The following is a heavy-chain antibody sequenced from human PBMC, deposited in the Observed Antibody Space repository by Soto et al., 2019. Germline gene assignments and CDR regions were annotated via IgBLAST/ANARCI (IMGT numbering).Heavy chain of an antibody. D-gene: IGHD3-10*01. CDR1: GFTFSSYA. J-gene: IGHJ4*02. CDR3: AKAQHYGSRSYYPILFDY. Sequence: EVQLLESGGGLVQPGGSLRLSCAASGFTFSSYAMSWVRQAPGKGLEWVSAISGSGGSTYYADSVKGRFTISRDNSKNTQYLQMNSLRAEDTAVYYCAKAQHYGSRSYYPILFDYWGQGTLVTVSS. CDR2: ISGSGGST. V-gene: IGHV3-23*01.